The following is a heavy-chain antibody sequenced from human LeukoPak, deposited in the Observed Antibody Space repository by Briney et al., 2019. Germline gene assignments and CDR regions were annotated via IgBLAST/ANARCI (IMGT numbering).Heavy chain of an antibody. Sequence: SVKVSCKASGFTFTSSAVQWVRQARGQRLEWIGWIVVGSGNTNYAQKFQERVTITRDMSTSTAYMELSSLRSEDTAVYYCAADGRVVNYDILTGYSWGQGTLVTVSS. J-gene: IGHJ4*02. CDR2: IVVGSGNT. CDR1: GFTFTSSA. D-gene: IGHD3-9*01. CDR3: AADGRVVNYDILTGYS. V-gene: IGHV1-58*01.